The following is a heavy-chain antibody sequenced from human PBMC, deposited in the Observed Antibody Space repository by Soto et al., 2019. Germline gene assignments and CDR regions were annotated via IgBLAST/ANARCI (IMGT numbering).Heavy chain of an antibody. CDR1: GFTFNSYA. V-gene: IGHV3-64*01. D-gene: IGHD2-21*01. J-gene: IGHJ4*02. CDR3: ARDGARGDPGKYYFDY. CDR2: ISTNGGGT. Sequence: GGSLRLSCAASGFTFNSYAMHWVRQAPGKGLEYVSGISTNGGGTYYANFVKGRFSISRDNSKNTLYLQMGSLRAEDMAVYYCARDGARGDPGKYYFDYWGQGTLVTVSS.